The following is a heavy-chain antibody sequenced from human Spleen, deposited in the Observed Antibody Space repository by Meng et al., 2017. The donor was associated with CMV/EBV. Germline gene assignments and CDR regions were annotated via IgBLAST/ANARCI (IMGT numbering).Heavy chain of an antibody. V-gene: IGHV3-7*01. CDR2: IKQDESEK. D-gene: IGHD3-3*01. CDR1: GFSFSSYG. CDR3: ARGGYSSSLFWID. Sequence: GGSLRLSCAASGFSFSSYGMQWVRQAPGKGLEWVANIKQDESEKYYVDSVKGRFTISKDNAKNSLFLQMNSLRVEDTAVYYCARGGYSSSLFWIDWGQGALVTVSS. J-gene: IGHJ4*02.